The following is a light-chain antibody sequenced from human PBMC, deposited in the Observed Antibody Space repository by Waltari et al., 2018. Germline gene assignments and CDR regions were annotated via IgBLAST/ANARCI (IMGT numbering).Light chain of an antibody. CDR1: QSVGRA. CDR3: QMYVRLPVT. V-gene: IGKV3-20*01. J-gene: IGKJ1*01. CDR2: YAS. Sequence: EIVLTQSPGTLALSPGERATLSCRASQSVGRALAWYQQKPGQAPRLLIYYASSRATSISDKFSGSGSGTDFSLTISRVEPEDFAVYFCQMYVRLPVTFGQGTKVEVK.